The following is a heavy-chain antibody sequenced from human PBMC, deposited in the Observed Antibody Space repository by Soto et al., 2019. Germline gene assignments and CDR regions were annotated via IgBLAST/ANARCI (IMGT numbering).Heavy chain of an antibody. Sequence: SVKVSCKASGGTSSSYTISWVRQAPGQGLEWMGRIIPILGIANYAQKQQGRVTMTTDTSTSTAYIELRSLRSDATAGYYCTDAAAGAKTGSAPGVKGTLVTVSS. CDR2: IIPILGIA. J-gene: IGHJ5*02. D-gene: IGHD6-13*01. V-gene: IGHV1-69*02. CDR3: TDAAAGAKTGSAP. CDR1: GGTSSSYT.